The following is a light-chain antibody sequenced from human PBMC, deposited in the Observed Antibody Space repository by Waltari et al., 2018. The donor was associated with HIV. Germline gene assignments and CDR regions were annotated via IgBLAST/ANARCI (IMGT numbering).Light chain of an antibody. J-gene: IGLJ2*01. Sequence: QSALTQPRSVSGSPGQSFPISCTGTSSDVGGYNYVSWYQLHPDKAPTLMIYDVNKRPSGVPDRFSGSKSDNTASLTISGLQAEDEADYHCCSYAGSYTFVFGGGTKLTVL. V-gene: IGLV2-11*01. CDR2: DVN. CDR1: SSDVGGYNY. CDR3: CSYAGSYTFV.